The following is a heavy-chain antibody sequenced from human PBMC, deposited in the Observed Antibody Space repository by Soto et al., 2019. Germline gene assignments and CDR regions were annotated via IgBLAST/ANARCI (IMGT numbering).Heavy chain of an antibody. CDR2: ISAYNGNT. CDR1: GYTFTSYG. J-gene: IGHJ4*02. CDR3: ARDTRHDYNLAYFAH. V-gene: IGHV1-18*01. D-gene: IGHD4-4*01. Sequence: ASVKVSCKASGYTFTSYGISWVRQAPGQGLEWMGWISAYNGNTNYAQKLQGRVTMTTDTSTSTAYMELRSLRSDDTAVYYCARDTRHDYNLAYFAHWGQGTLVTVSS.